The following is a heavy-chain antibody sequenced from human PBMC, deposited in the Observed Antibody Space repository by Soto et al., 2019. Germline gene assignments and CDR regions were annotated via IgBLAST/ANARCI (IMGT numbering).Heavy chain of an antibody. V-gene: IGHV5-10-1*01. J-gene: IGHJ6*02. CDR1: GYSFTSYW. Sequence: GESLKISCKGSGYSFTSYWISWVRQMPGKGLEWMGRIDPSDSYTNYSPSFQGHVAISADKSISTAYLHWSSLKASDTAMYYCARLNYEDYYYGMDVWGQGTTVTISS. CDR2: IDPSDSYT. D-gene: IGHD1-7*01. CDR3: ARLNYEDYYYGMDV.